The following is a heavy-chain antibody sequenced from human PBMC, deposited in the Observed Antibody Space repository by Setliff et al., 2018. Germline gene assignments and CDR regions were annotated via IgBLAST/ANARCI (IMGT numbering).Heavy chain of an antibody. Sequence: GGSLRLSCAASGFPFRSYAMSWVRQAPGKGLEWVSAIRGSGDREHYADSVKGRFTISRDNSKNTLYLQMNSLRAEDTAVYYCAKNGFGVVALGVNNWFDPWGQGTLVTVSS. CDR2: IRGSGDRE. J-gene: IGHJ5*02. CDR1: GFPFRSYA. V-gene: IGHV3-23*01. CDR3: AKNGFGVVALGVNNWFDP. D-gene: IGHD3-10*01.